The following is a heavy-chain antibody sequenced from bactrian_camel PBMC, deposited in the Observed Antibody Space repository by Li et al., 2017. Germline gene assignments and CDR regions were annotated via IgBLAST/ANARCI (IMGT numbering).Heavy chain of an antibody. CDR3: AKDSGRFDYGLGTIAED. V-gene: IGHV3S40*01. Sequence: DVQLVESGGGLVQPGGSLRLSCAASGFTFSSSDMIWVRQAPGKGLEWVSTINSGGGTTYYADSVKGRFTISRDNATNTVYLQMNSQKPEDTAVYYCAKDSGRFDYGLGTIAEDWGQGTQVTVS. D-gene: IGHD5*01. CDR1: GFTFSSSD. J-gene: IGHJ4*01. CDR2: INSGGGTT.